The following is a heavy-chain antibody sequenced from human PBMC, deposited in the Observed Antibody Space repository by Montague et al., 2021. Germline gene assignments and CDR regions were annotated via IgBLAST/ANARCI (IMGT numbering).Heavy chain of an antibody. Sequence: SLRLSCPASGFTFSTFPMHWVRQAPGKGLEWVALISHDGSNKYYADSVRGRFTVSRDNSKNTLYLQTSSLRADDTAVYYCARWRVYYDSSGYAAWGPGTLVTVSS. D-gene: IGHD3-22*01. J-gene: IGHJ5*02. V-gene: IGHV3-30-3*01. CDR2: ISHDGSNK. CDR3: ARWRVYYDSSGYAA. CDR1: GFTFSTFP.